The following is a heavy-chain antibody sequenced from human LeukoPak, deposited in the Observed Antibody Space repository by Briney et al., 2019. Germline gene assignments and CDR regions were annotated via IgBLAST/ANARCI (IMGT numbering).Heavy chain of an antibody. V-gene: IGHV3-23*01. Sequence: GGSLRLSCAASGFTFSSFAMSWVRQAPGKGLEWVSTISGSGGGTFYADSVKGRVTISRDNSKNTVYLQMNSLRGEDTAVYYCAKDLLGDRTSYDFWSGFGFWGQGTLVTVSS. D-gene: IGHD3-3*01. CDR1: GFTFSSFA. CDR3: AKDLLGDRTSYDFWSGFGF. CDR2: ISGSGGGT. J-gene: IGHJ4*02.